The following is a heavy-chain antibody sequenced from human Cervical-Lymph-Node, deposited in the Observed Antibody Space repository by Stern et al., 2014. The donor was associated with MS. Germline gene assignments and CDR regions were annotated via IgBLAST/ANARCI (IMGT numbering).Heavy chain of an antibody. CDR3: ARGPWVDTTLITRFDY. V-gene: IGHV3-48*01. Sequence: EVQLVESGGGLVQPGGSLRLSCVASGFTFSSYSMNWVRQAPGKGLEWVSYISGRGSTIYYADSVKGRFTISRDNAQNSLSLQMNSLRAEDTAVYYCARGPWVDTTLITRFDYWGQGILVTVSS. J-gene: IGHJ4*02. CDR1: GFTFSSYS. D-gene: IGHD5-18*01. CDR2: ISGRGSTI.